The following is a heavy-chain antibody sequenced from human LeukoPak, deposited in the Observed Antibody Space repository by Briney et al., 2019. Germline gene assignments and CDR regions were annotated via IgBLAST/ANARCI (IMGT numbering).Heavy chain of an antibody. D-gene: IGHD4-17*01. J-gene: IGHJ4*02. Sequence: GGSLRLSCAASGFTFSRYWMHWVCQAPGKGLEWVSAISGSGGSTYYADSVKGRFSISRDNSKNTLYLQMNSLRAEDTAVYYCAKMSNYYGEHFDYWGQGTLVTVSS. CDR2: ISGSGGST. V-gene: IGHV3-23*01. CDR3: AKMSNYYGEHFDY. CDR1: GFTFSRYW.